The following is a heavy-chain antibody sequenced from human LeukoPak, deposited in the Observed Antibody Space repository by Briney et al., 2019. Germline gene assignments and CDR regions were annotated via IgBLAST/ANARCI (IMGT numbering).Heavy chain of an antibody. CDR3: ARGSYGYAGPDY. CDR1: GGSISSYY. D-gene: IGHD5-18*01. Sequence: PSETLSLTCTVSGGSISSYYWSWIRQPPGKGLEWIGYIYYSGSTNYNPSLKSRVTISVDTSKNQFSLKLSSVTAADTAVYYCARGSYGYAGPDYWGQGTLVTVSS. V-gene: IGHV4-59*01. CDR2: IYYSGST. J-gene: IGHJ4*02.